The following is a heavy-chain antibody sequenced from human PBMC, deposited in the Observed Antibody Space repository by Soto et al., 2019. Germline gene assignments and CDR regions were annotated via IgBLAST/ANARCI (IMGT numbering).Heavy chain of an antibody. Sequence: QVQLVESGGGVVQPGRSLRLSCAASGFTFSSYGMHWVRQAPGKGLEWVAVISYDGSNNYYADSVKGRFTISRDNSKNTLYLQMNSLRAEDTAVYYCAKSQPLGYCSGGSCYPYYYYYYMDVWGKGTTVTVSS. CDR3: AKSQPLGYCSGGSCYPYYYYYYMDV. CDR2: ISYDGSNN. CDR1: GFTFSSYG. V-gene: IGHV3-30*18. D-gene: IGHD2-15*01. J-gene: IGHJ6*03.